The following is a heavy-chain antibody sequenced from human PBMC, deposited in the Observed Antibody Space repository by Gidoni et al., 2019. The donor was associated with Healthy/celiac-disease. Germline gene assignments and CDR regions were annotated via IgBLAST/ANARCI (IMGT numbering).Heavy chain of an antibody. Sequence: EVQLLASGGGLVQPGGSLRLSCAASGFTFSSYAMSWVRQAPGKGLEWVSAISGSGGSTYYADSVKGRFTISRDNSKNTLYLQMNSLRAEDTAVYYCTKDDYDILTGYYRGYGWFDPWGQGTLVTVSS. J-gene: IGHJ5*02. CDR3: TKDDYDILTGYYRGYGWFDP. D-gene: IGHD3-9*01. CDR1: GFTFSSYA. V-gene: IGHV3-23*01. CDR2: ISGSGGST.